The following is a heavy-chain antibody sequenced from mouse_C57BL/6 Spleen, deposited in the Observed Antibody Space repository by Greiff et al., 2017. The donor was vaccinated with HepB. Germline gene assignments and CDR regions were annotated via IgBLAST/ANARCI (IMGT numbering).Heavy chain of an antibody. CDR3: ARDYGYDEGNWFAY. V-gene: IGHV1-18*01. D-gene: IGHD2-2*01. Sequence: VQLQQSGPELVKPGASVKISCKASGYTFTDYNMDWVKQSHGKSLEWIGDINPNNGGTIYNQKFKGKATLTVDKSSSTAYMELRSLTSEDTAVYYCARDYGYDEGNWFAYWGQGTLVTVSA. CDR1: GYTFTDYN. CDR2: INPNNGGT. J-gene: IGHJ3*01.